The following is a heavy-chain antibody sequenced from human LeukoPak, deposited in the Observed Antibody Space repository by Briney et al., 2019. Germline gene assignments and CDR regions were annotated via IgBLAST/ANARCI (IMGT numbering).Heavy chain of an antibody. V-gene: IGHV1-2*02. D-gene: IGHD6-13*01. J-gene: IGHJ4*02. Sequence: EASVKVSCKASGYTFTDYYMHWVRQAPGQGPEWMGWINPNSGGTNYAQKFQGRVTMTRDTSISTAYMELSRLRSDDTAVYYCASGAWYSSSWYDYYFDYWGQGTLVTVSS. CDR3: ASGAWYSSSWYDYYFDY. CDR2: INPNSGGT. CDR1: GYTFTDYY.